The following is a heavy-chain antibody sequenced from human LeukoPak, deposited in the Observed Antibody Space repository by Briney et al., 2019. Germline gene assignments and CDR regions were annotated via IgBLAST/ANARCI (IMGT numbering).Heavy chain of an antibody. D-gene: IGHD2-2*01. J-gene: IGHJ4*02. CDR1: GFTFSSYA. Sequence: QTGGSLRLSCAASGFTFSSYAMSGVRQAPGKGLEWVSAISGSGGSTYYADSVKGRFTISRDNSKNTLYLQMNSLRAEDTAVYYCAKNGAAAGPSDEDYWGQGTLVTVSS. CDR2: ISGSGGST. V-gene: IGHV3-23*01. CDR3: AKNGAAAGPSDEDY.